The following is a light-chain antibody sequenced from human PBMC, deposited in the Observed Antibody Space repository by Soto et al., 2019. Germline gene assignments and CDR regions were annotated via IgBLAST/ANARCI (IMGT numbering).Light chain of an antibody. CDR1: RSNIGSNY. J-gene: IGLJ2*01. V-gene: IGLV1-47*01. Sequence: QSVLTQPPSASGTPGQRVTISCSGSRSNIGSNYVYWYQQLPGTAPKLLIYRNNQRPSGVPDRFSGSKSGTSASLAISGLRSEDEADYYCATWDDSLYGAVFGGGTKLTVL. CDR2: RNN. CDR3: ATWDDSLYGAV.